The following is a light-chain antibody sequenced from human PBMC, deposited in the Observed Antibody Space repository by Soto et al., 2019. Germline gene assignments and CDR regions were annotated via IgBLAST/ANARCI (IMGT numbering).Light chain of an antibody. CDR3: QQSYSTPIT. CDR1: QSISSW. V-gene: IGKV1-39*01. CDR2: AAS. Sequence: GDRVTITCRASQSISSWLAWYQQKPGKAPKVLIYAASNLQSGVPSRFSGSGSGTDFTLTISSLQPEDFATYYCQQSYSTPITFGQGTRLEIK. J-gene: IGKJ5*01.